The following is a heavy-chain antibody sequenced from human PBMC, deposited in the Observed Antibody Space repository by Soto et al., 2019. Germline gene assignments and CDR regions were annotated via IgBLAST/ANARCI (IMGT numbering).Heavy chain of an antibody. V-gene: IGHV4-59*01. CDR3: TKSSGGYVNSGYYGGDYDS. D-gene: IGHD3-22*01. Sequence: SETLSLTCTVSGGSMNNYYWSWIRQAPGKGLQYIGYISYMGTTNYNPSLESRVTISVDTSKNQFSLKLTSVTAADTALYYCTKSSGGYVNSGYYGGDYDSWGRGTLVTVSS. J-gene: IGHJ4*02. CDR1: GGSMNNYY. CDR2: ISYMGTT.